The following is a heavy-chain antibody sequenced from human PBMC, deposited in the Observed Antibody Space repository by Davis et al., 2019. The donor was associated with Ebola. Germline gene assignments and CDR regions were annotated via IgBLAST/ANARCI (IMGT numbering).Heavy chain of an antibody. CDR1: GFTFSSYW. Sequence: GGSLRLSCAASGFTFSSYWMIWVRQAPGEGLEWVANIKQDGSEKYYVDSVKGRFTITRDNAKNSLYLQMNSLRAEDTAVYYCARAKRFLEWLLPFDYWGQGTLVTVSS. D-gene: IGHD3-3*01. V-gene: IGHV3-7*01. J-gene: IGHJ4*02. CDR3: ARAKRFLEWLLPFDY. CDR2: IKQDGSEK.